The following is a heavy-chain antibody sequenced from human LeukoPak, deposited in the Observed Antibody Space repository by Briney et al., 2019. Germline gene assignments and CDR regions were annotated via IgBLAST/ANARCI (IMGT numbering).Heavy chain of an antibody. Sequence: GGSLRLSCAASGFTFSRFGMHWVRQAPGKGLEWVAVISYDGSNKYYTDSVKGRFTISRDNSKNTLYLQMNSLRAEDTAVYYCARGGEYSYGFTGRERTKSRLDYWGQGTLVTVSS. V-gene: IGHV3-30*03. D-gene: IGHD5-18*01. CDR2: ISYDGSNK. CDR1: GFTFSRFG. J-gene: IGHJ4*02. CDR3: ARGGEYSYGFTGRERTKSRLDY.